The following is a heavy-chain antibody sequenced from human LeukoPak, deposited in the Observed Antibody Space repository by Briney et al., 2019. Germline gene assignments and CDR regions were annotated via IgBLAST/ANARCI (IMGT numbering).Heavy chain of an antibody. Sequence: GGSLRLSCAASGFTVSSNYMNWVRQAPGKGLEWVSYISSSSSTIYYADSVKGRFTISRDNAKNSLYLQMNSLRAEDTAVYYCARDVVVVWLLPISHGMDVWGQGTTVTVSS. D-gene: IGHD2-15*01. CDR2: ISSSSSTI. J-gene: IGHJ6*02. CDR1: GFTVSSNY. V-gene: IGHV3-48*04. CDR3: ARDVVVVWLLPISHGMDV.